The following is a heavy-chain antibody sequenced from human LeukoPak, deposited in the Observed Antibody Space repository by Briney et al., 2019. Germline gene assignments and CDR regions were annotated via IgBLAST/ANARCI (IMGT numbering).Heavy chain of an antibody. D-gene: IGHD6-13*01. CDR2: IKSKTDGGTT. Sequence: GGSLRLSCAASGFTFSNAWMSWVRQAPGKGLEWVGRIKSKTDGGTTDYAAPVKGRFTISRDDSKNTLYPQMNSLKTEDTAVYYCTTGLGSWFTFDYWGQGTLVTVSS. V-gene: IGHV3-15*01. J-gene: IGHJ4*02. CDR3: TTGLGSWFTFDY. CDR1: GFTFSNAW.